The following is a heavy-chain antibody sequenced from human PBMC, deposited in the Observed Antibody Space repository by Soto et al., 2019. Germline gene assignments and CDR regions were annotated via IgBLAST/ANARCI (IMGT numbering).Heavy chain of an antibody. CDR1: GGSFSGYY. CDR2: INHSGST. V-gene: IGHV4-34*01. CDR3: ARGRWRTGRLGAFDI. Sequence: QVQLQQWGAGLLKPSETLSLTCAVYGGSFSGYYWSWIRQPPGEGLEWIGEINHSGSTNYNPSLKSRVTIAVDTSKNQFSLKLSSVTAADTAVYYCARGRWRTGRLGAFDIWGQGTMVTVSS. D-gene: IGHD3-10*01. J-gene: IGHJ3*02.